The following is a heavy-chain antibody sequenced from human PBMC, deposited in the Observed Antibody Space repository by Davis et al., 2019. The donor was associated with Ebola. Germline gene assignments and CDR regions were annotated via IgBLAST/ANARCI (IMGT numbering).Heavy chain of an antibody. CDR2: IKQDGSEK. CDR1: GFTFSSYW. J-gene: IGHJ4*02. D-gene: IGHD3-16*01. Sequence: GGSLRLSCAASGFTFSSYWMSWVRQAPGKGLEWVANIKQDGSEKYYADSVKGRFTISRDNSKNTLYLQMNSLRVDDTAVYYCAKGSGSGSYAGRTVDHWGQGILVTVSS. CDR3: AKGSGSGSYAGRTVDH. V-gene: IGHV3-7*03.